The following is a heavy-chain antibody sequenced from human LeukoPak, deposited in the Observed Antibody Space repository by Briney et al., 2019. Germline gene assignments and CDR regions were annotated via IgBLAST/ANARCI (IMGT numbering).Heavy chain of an antibody. CDR1: GYTFTSYY. CDR2: INPSGGST. Sequence: ASVKVSCKASGYTFTSYYMHWVRQAPGQGLEWMGIINPSGGSTSYAQKFQGRVTMTRDASTSTVYMELSSLRSEDTAVYYCARDLQWELPGNYWGQGTLVTVSS. V-gene: IGHV1-46*01. CDR3: ARDLQWELPGNY. D-gene: IGHD1-26*01. J-gene: IGHJ4*02.